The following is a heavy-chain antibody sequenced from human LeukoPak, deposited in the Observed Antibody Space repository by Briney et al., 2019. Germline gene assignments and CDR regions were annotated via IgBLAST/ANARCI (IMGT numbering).Heavy chain of an antibody. D-gene: IGHD6-19*01. J-gene: IGHJ5*02. CDR2: ISSSGSTI. V-gene: IGHV3-48*03. Sequence: PGGSLRLSCAASGFTFSSYEMNWVRQAPGKGLEWVSYISSSGSTIYYADSVKGRFTISRDNAKNSLYLQMNSLRAEDTAVYYCTRDSVLRGWYRPSWFDPWGQGTLVTVSS. CDR1: GFTFSSYE. CDR3: TRDSVLRGWYRPSWFDP.